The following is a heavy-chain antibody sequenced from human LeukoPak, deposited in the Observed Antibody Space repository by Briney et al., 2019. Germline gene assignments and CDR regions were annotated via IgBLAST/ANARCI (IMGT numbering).Heavy chain of an antibody. D-gene: IGHD5/OR15-5a*01. CDR3: ARDLHFDY. Sequence: SGGSLRLSCAASGFTFSSYAMSWVRQAPGKGLEWVANIKQDGSEKYYVDSVKGRFTISRDNAKNSLYLQMNSLRAEDTAVYYCARDLHFDYWGQGTLVTVSS. CDR2: IKQDGSEK. CDR1: GFTFSSYA. V-gene: IGHV3-7*01. J-gene: IGHJ4*02.